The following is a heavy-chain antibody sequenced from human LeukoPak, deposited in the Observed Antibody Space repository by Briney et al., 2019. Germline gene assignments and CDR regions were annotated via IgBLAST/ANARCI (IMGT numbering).Heavy chain of an antibody. Sequence: SETLSLTCAVYGGSFSGYYWSWIRQLPGKGLEWIGEINHSGSTNYNPSLKSRVTISVDTSKNQFSLKLSSVTAADTAVYYCACEIRHYYDSSGSYWGQGTLVTVSS. CDR1: GGSFSGYY. CDR3: ACEIRHYYDSSGSY. D-gene: IGHD3-22*01. V-gene: IGHV4-34*01. CDR2: INHSGST. J-gene: IGHJ4*02.